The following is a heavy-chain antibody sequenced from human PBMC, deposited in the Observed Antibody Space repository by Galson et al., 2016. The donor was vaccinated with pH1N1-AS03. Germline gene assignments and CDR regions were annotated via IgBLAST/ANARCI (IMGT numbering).Heavy chain of an antibody. Sequence: VKVSCKASGYTFTDYYVHWVRQAPGHGLEWLGWISPYSGATNLAQKFQGRVTMTRDTSISTAYVELNSRTSDDTAVYYCARPAGTPNYYYTDVWGKGTTVTVSS. CDR3: ARPAGTPNYYYTDV. CDR1: GYTFTDYY. V-gene: IGHV1-2*02. J-gene: IGHJ6*03. CDR2: ISPYSGAT. D-gene: IGHD3-10*01.